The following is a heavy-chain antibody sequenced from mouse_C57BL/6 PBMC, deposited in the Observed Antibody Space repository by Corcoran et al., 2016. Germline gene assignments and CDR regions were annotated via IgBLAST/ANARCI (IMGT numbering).Heavy chain of an antibody. Sequence: QIQLIQSGPELKKPGEADKISCKASGYTFTTYGMSWVKQAPGKGLKWMGWINTYSGVPTYADDFKGRFAFSLETSASTAYLQINNLKNEDTATYFCASSSGLFAYWGQGTLVTVSA. D-gene: IGHD3-2*02. CDR2: INTYSGVP. CDR3: ASSSGLFAY. V-gene: IGHV9-3*01. CDR1: GYTFTTYG. J-gene: IGHJ3*01.